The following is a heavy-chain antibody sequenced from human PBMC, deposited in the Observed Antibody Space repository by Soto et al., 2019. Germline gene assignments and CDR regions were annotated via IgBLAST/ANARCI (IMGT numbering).Heavy chain of an antibody. J-gene: IGHJ4*02. CDR3: ARDYYGLLIGYYFDH. V-gene: IGHV3-74*01. CDR1: GFSFSSYS. CDR2: INSDGSKM. D-gene: IGHD3-9*01. Sequence: EVQLVESGGGLVQPGGSLSLSCAASGFSFSSYSMHWVRQAPGEGLVWLSRINSDGSKMVYADSVKGRFTISRDNAKNTLYLEMSGLGAEDTAVYYCARDYYGLLIGYYFDHWGQGTLVTVSS.